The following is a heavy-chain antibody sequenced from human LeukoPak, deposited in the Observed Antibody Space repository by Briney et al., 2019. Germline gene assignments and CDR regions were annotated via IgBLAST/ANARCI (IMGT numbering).Heavy chain of an antibody. J-gene: IGHJ4*02. V-gene: IGHV4-34*01. Sequence: SETLSLTCAVYGGSFSGYYWSWIRQPPGKGLEWIGEINHSGSTKYNPSLKSRVTISVDTSKNQFSLKLSSVTAADTAVYYCARGGAVLRFLEWFDYWGQGTLVTVSS. D-gene: IGHD3-3*01. CDR1: GGSFSGYY. CDR2: INHSGST. CDR3: ARGGAVLRFLEWFDY.